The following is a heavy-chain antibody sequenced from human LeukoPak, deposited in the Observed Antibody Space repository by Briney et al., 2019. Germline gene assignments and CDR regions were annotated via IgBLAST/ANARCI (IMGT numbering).Heavy chain of an antibody. CDR3: ARGYCSSTSCYPSGWFDP. CDR1: GFTVSSNY. J-gene: IGHJ5*02. V-gene: IGHV3-66*01. Sequence: GGSLRLSCAASGFTVSSNYMSWVRQAPGKGLEWVSVIYSGGSTNYADSVKGRFTISRDNSKNTLYLQMNSLRAEDTAVYYCARGYCSSTSCYPSGWFDPWGQGTLVTVSS. CDR2: IYSGGST. D-gene: IGHD2-2*01.